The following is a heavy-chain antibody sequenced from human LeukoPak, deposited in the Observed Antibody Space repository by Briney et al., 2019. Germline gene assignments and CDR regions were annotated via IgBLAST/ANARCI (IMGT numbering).Heavy chain of an antibody. CDR1: GFTFSSYS. CDR2: ISSSSSYI. J-gene: IGHJ4*02. CDR3: VKDKISLTYISSWGYFDY. V-gene: IGHV3-21*04. Sequence: PGGSLRLSCAASGFTFSSYSMNWVRQAPGKGLEWVSSISSSSSYIYYADSVKGRFTISRDNAKNSLYLHMNSLRAGDTALYYCVKDKISLTYISSWGYFDYWGQGTLVTVSS. D-gene: IGHD6-13*01.